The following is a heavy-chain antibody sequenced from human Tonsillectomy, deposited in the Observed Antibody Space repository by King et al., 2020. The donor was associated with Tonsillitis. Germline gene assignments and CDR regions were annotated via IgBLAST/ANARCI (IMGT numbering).Heavy chain of an antibody. CDR3: ARVVLRYFDWLAYYFDY. J-gene: IGHJ4*02. D-gene: IGHD3-9*01. CDR1: GYTFTSYY. V-gene: IGHV1-46*01. Sequence: QLVQSGAEVKKPGASVKVSCKASGYTFTSYYMHWVRQAPGQGLEWMGIINPSGGSTTYAQKFQGRVTMTRDTSTSTVYMELSSLRSEDTAVYYCARVVLRYFDWLAYYFDYWGQGTLVTVSS. CDR2: INPSGGST.